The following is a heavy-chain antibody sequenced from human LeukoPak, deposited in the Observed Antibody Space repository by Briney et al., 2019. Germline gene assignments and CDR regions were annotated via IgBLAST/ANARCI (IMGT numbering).Heavy chain of an antibody. V-gene: IGHV3-7*01. Sequence: GGSLRLSCAASGFSFNSYWMTWVRQPPGRGLEWVANIDPAGTDTYYVDPVKGRFTVSRDNAKNLVYLQMNTLRAEDTAVYSCGRFGYVAGIDLWGQGTLVTVSS. CDR2: IDPAGTDT. J-gene: IGHJ4*02. CDR1: GFSFNSYW. CDR3: GRFGYVAGIDL. D-gene: IGHD6-19*01.